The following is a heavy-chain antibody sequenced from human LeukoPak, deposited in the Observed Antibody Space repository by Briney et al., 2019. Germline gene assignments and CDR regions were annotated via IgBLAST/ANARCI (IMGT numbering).Heavy chain of an antibody. CDR2: ISASGGST. CDR1: GFTFSSYA. Sequence: GGSLRLSCAASGFTFSSYAMSWVRQAPGKGLEWVSAISASGGSTYYADSVKGRFTISRDNSKNTLSLQMNSLRAEDTAVYYCAKGGDFWSGYSRGYYMDVWGKGTTVTVSS. CDR3: AKGGDFWSGYSRGYYMDV. V-gene: IGHV3-23*01. J-gene: IGHJ6*03. D-gene: IGHD3-3*01.